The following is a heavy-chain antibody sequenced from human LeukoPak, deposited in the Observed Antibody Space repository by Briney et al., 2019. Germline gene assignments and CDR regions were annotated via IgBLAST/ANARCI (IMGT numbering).Heavy chain of an antibody. CDR1: GFTFSDYY. Sequence: PGGSLRLSCAASGFTFSDYYMSWIRQAPGKGLEWVSYISSSGSTIYYADSVKGRFTISRDNAKNSLYLQMNSLRAEDTAVYYCARDRVIFDYYDSSGYSDYWGQGTLVTVSS. D-gene: IGHD3-22*01. V-gene: IGHV3-11*04. CDR3: ARDRVIFDYYDSSGYSDY. CDR2: ISSSGSTI. J-gene: IGHJ4*02.